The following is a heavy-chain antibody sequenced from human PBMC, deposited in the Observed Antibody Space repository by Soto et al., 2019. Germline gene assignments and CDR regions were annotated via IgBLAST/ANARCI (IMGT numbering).Heavy chain of an antibody. Sequence: QVQLQESGPGLVKPSETLSLTCTVSDGSVSSGSYYWSWIRQPPGKGLEWIGYIYYSGSTNYNPSLKSRVTISVDTSKNQFSLKLSSVTAADTAVYYCARFLVGASRGGWFDPWGQGTLVTVSS. CDR2: IYYSGST. D-gene: IGHD1-26*01. V-gene: IGHV4-61*01. CDR3: ARFLVGASRGGWFDP. CDR1: DGSVSSGSYY. J-gene: IGHJ5*02.